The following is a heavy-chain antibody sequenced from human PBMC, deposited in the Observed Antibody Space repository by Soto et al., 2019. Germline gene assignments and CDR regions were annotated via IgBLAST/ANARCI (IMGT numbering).Heavy chain of an antibody. CDR1: GFTFSSYA. Sequence: GGSLRLSCAASGFTFSSYAMSWVRQAPGKGLEWVSAISGSGGSTYYADSVKGRFTISRDNSKNTLYLQMNSLRAEDTAVYYCAKDRSWGYDLGGAFDIWGQGTMVTVSS. CDR2: ISGSGGST. V-gene: IGHV3-23*01. J-gene: IGHJ3*02. D-gene: IGHD5-12*01. CDR3: AKDRSWGYDLGGAFDI.